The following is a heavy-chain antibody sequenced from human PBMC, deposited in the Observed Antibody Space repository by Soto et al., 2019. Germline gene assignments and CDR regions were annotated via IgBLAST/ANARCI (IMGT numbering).Heavy chain of an antibody. V-gene: IGHV3-23*01. CDR3: AKKYDSSGYYPDY. CDR2: ISGSGGST. J-gene: IGHJ4*02. Sequence: PGGSLRLSCAASGFTFSSYAMSCVRQAPGKGLEWVSAISGSGGSTYYADSVKGRFTISRDNSKNTLYLQMSSLRAEDTALYYCAKKYDSSGYYPDYWGQGPLVTVSS. CDR1: GFTFSSYA. D-gene: IGHD3-22*01.